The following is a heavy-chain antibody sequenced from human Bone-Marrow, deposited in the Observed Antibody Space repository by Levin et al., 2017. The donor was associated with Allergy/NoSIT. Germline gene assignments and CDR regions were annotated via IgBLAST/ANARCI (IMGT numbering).Heavy chain of an antibody. V-gene: IGHV3-30*18. J-gene: IGHJ6*02. Sequence: GGSLRLSCVASGFSFDIFGMHWVRQAPGKGLEWVAHISYDGSGTYYGESVKGRFTISKDNSKNTLYLEINNLTPADTAVYDCAKDLRDLVRILVFYAMDVWGQGTTVTVAS. CDR2: ISYDGSGT. D-gene: IGHD3-3*02. CDR1: GFSFDIFG. CDR3: AKDLRDLVRILVFYAMDV.